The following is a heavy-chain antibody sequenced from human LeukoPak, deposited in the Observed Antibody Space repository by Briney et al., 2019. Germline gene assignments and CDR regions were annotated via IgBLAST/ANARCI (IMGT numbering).Heavy chain of an antibody. Sequence: ASVKVSCKASGYTFTSYDINWVRQATGQGLEWMGWMNPNSGNTGYAQKFQGRVTMTRNTSISTAYMELSSLRSEDTAVYYCARGRYCSSTSCYAYYMDAWGKGTTVTVSS. J-gene: IGHJ6*03. CDR2: MNPNSGNT. D-gene: IGHD2-2*01. V-gene: IGHV1-8*01. CDR1: GYTFTSYD. CDR3: ARGRYCSSTSCYAYYMDA.